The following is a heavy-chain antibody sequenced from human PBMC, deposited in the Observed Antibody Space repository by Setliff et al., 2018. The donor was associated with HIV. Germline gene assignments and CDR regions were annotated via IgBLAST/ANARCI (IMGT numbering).Heavy chain of an antibody. CDR1: GFRFETFG. V-gene: IGHV3-48*01. D-gene: IGHD6-19*01. CDR3: ANMQWASNAWYSFDY. CDR2: ISGRSSDP. Sequence: GESLKISCAASGFRFETFGMYWVRQAPGQGLEWVSYISGRSSDPNYADSVKGRFTISRDNSKNTLSLQMNSLKVEDTAVYYCANMQWASNAWYSFDYWGQGALVTVSS. J-gene: IGHJ4*02.